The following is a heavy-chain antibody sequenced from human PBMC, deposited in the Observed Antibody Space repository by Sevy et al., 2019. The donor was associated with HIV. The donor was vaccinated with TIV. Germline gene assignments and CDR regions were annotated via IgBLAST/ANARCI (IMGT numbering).Heavy chain of an antibody. J-gene: IGHJ4*02. CDR2: IKQDGSEK. CDR1: GFTSSMYW. CDR3: ARGPESAYYDILSGYYRGGELGDY. V-gene: IGHV3-7*01. Sequence: GGSLRLSCAASGFTSSMYWMSWVRQAPGKGLEWVANIKQDGSEKDYVGSVKGRFTISRDNAKNALYLQMNSRRAEDTAVYYCARGPESAYYDILSGYYRGGELGDYWGQGTLVTVSS. D-gene: IGHD3-9*01.